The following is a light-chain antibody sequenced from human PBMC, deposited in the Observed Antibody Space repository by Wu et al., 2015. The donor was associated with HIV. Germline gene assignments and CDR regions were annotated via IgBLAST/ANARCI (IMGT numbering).Light chain of an antibody. J-gene: IGKJ2*03. CDR3: QQYNSFSYS. CDR2: KAS. Sequence: DIQMTQSPSTLSASVGDRVTITCRASQTISSWLAWYQQKPGKAPKLLIYKASTLESGVPSRFSASGSGTEFTLTISSLQPDDFATYYCQQYNSFSYSFGQGTKLEI. V-gene: IGKV1-5*03. CDR1: QTISSW.